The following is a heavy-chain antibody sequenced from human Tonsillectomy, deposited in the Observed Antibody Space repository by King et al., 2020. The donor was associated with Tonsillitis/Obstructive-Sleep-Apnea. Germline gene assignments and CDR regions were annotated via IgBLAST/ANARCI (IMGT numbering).Heavy chain of an antibody. D-gene: IGHD4-17*01. CDR3: ARLTIGDYDAEKNYYGMDV. V-gene: IGHV5-51*03. J-gene: IGHJ6*02. Sequence: DVQLVQSGAEVKKPGESLKISCKGCGYSFTNYWIGWMRQTPGKGLEWMGNIYPGDSDTRYSPSFHGQVTMSADKSTTTAYLQWSSLKASDTAMYYCARLTIGDYDAEKNYYGMDVWGQGTTVTVSS. CDR1: GYSFTNYW. CDR2: IYPGDSDT.